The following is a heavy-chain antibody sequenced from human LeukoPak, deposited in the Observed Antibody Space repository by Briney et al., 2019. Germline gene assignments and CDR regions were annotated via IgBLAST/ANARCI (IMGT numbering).Heavy chain of an antibody. CDR1: GYSFSYFG. Sequence: ASVRVSCKASGYSFSYFGINWVRQAPGQGLEWMGWINAGNGNTKYSQKFQGRVTITRDTSASTAYMELSSLRSEDTAVYYCARELWFGEYCFDYWGQGTLVTVSS. V-gene: IGHV1-3*01. D-gene: IGHD3-10*01. J-gene: IGHJ4*02. CDR2: INAGNGNT. CDR3: ARELWFGEYCFDY.